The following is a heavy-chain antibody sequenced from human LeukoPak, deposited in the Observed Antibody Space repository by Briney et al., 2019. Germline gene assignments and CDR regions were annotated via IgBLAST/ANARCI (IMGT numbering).Heavy chain of an antibody. CDR1: GGSISSYY. Sequence: SETLSLTCTVSGGSISSYYWSWIRQPPGKGLEWIGYIYYSGSTNYNPSLKSRVTISVDTSKNQFSLKLSSVTAADTAVYYCARTKPGAVPVDFDYWGQGTLVTASS. D-gene: IGHD6-19*01. CDR3: ARTKPGAVPVDFDY. CDR2: IYYSGST. V-gene: IGHV4-59*01. J-gene: IGHJ4*02.